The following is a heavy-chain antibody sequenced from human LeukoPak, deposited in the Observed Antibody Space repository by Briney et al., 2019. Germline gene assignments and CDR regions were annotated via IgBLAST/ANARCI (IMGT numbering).Heavy chain of an antibody. CDR2: IYYSGST. CDR3: ARVGGYYGDYAWFDP. D-gene: IGHD4-17*01. V-gene: IGHV4-59*01. CDR1: GGSISSYY. J-gene: IGHJ5*02. Sequence: KPSETLSLTCTVSGGSISSYYWSWIRQPPGKGLEWIEYIYYSGSTNYNPSLKSRVTISVDTSKNQFSLKLSSVTAADTAVYYCARVGGYYGDYAWFDPWGQGTLVTVSS.